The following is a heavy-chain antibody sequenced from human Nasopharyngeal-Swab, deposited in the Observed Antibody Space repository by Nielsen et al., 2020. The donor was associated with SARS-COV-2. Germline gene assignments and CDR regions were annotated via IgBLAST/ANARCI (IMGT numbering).Heavy chain of an antibody. Sequence: WVRQAPGQGLEWMGGIIPIFGTANYAQKFQGRVTITADESTSTAYMELSSLRSEDTAVYYCAKVVVAAREDYYCGMDVWGQGTTVTVSS. D-gene: IGHD2-15*01. CDR2: IIPIFGTA. J-gene: IGHJ6*02. CDR3: AKVVVAAREDYYCGMDV. V-gene: IGHV1-69*01.